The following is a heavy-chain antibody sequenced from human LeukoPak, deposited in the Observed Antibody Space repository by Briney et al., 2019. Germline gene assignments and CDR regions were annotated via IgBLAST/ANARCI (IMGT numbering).Heavy chain of an antibody. CDR2: IYPGDSDI. CDR3: ARLGEGAVSTFAMAEV. D-gene: IGHD1-26*01. CDR1: GYSFTNYW. V-gene: IGHV5-51*01. J-gene: IGHJ4*02. Sequence: GESLKISCKGLGYSFTNYWIAWVRQVSGKGLEWMGIIYPGDSDIRYSPSFQGQVTISAGNSITTAYLQWSSLKASDTAMYYCARLGEGAVSTFAMAEVWGQGTLVTVSS.